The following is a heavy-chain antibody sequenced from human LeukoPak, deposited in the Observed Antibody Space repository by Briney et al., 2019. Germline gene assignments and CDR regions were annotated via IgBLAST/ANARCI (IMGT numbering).Heavy chain of an antibody. D-gene: IGHD3-16*02. J-gene: IGHJ6*03. CDR3: ARISSVWVKDFYYYMDV. CDR2: LYYSGST. CDR1: GDSISNNLYY. V-gene: IGHV4-39*06. Sequence: SGTLSLTCTVAGDSISNNLYYWGWVRQPPGKGLEWIGSLYYSGSTYYNASLKGRVTISIDKAKNQFALMLNSVTAADTAVYFCARISSVWVKDFYYYMDVWGKGTTVTVSS.